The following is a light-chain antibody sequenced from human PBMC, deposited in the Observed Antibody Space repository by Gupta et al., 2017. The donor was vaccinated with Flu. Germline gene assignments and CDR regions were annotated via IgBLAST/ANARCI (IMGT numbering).Light chain of an antibody. CDR1: SCSVSTSYY. Sequence: SSCSVSTSYYPCWYQQTPGQAPRTLIYSTDIRSSGVPDRFSGSILASKAALTITVAQADDESVYYCMLYMISGPLVFGGGTKLTVL. CDR3: MLYMISGPLV. V-gene: IGLV8-61*01. J-gene: IGLJ3*02. CDR2: STD.